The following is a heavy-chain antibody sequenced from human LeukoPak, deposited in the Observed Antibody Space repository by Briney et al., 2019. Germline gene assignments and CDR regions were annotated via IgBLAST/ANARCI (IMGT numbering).Heavy chain of an antibody. D-gene: IGHD1-26*01. CDR1: GGSIITSSYY. CDR3: ARHSGASPHYFDY. CDR2: IYYSGST. V-gene: IGHV4-39*01. Sequence: SETLSLTCTVSGGSIITSSYYWGCVRHPPGKGLEWIGSIYYSGSTYYNPSLKSRVTISVDTSKNHFSLKLNSVTAADTAIYYCARHSGASPHYFDYWGQGALVTVSS. J-gene: IGHJ4*02.